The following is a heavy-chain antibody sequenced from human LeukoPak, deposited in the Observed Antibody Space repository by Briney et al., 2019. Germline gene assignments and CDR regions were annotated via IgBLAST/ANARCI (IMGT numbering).Heavy chain of an antibody. V-gene: IGHV3-74*01. D-gene: IGHD5-18*01. CDR2: INSDGSIT. CDR3: ARDAVDTANAV. Sequence: GSLRLSCAGFGFTFSDHYMDWVRQVPGKGLVWVSHINSDGSITSYADSVKGRFTISRDNAKNTLYLQMNSLRAEDTAVYYCARDAVDTANAVWGQGTTVTVSS. J-gene: IGHJ6*02. CDR1: GFTFSDHY.